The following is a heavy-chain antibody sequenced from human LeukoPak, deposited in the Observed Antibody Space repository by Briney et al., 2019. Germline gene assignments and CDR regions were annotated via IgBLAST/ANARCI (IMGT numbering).Heavy chain of an antibody. CDR2: INSDGRNT. V-gene: IGHV3-74*01. Sequence: QPGGSLRLSCAASGFTFSTYWMHWVRQAPGKGLVWVSGINSDGRNTNYADSAKGRFTISRDNAKNTLYLQMNSLRAEDTAVYYCVKLSIIGVDYWGQGALVTVSS. CDR3: VKLSIIGVDY. D-gene: IGHD2/OR15-2a*01. J-gene: IGHJ4*02. CDR1: GFTFSTYW.